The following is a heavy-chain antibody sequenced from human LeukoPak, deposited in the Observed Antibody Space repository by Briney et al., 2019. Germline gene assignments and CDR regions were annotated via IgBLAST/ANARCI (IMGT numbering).Heavy chain of an antibody. V-gene: IGHV3-21*01. CDR2: ISSSSNI. D-gene: IGHD2-2*01. CDR3: ARGAGYCSSTSCHLWFDY. CDR1: GFTFSSYA. Sequence: GGSLRLSCAASGFTFSSYAMSWVRQAPGKGLEWVSSISSSSNIYYADSVKGRFAISRDNAKNSLYLQMNSLRAEDTAVYYCARGAGYCSSTSCHLWFDYWGQGTLVTVSS. J-gene: IGHJ4*02.